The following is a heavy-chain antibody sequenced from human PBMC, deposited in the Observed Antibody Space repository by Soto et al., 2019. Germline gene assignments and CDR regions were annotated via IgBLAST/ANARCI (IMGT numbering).Heavy chain of an antibody. Sequence: PGGSLRLACAASGFTFSSYAMHWVRQAPGKGLEWVAVISYDGSNKYYADSVKGRFTISRDNSKNTLYLQMNSLRAEDTAVYYCARDRKIYCSGGSCYDWSDPWGQGTLVTVSS. J-gene: IGHJ5*02. CDR2: ISYDGSNK. D-gene: IGHD2-15*01. V-gene: IGHV3-30-3*01. CDR1: GFTFSSYA. CDR3: ARDRKIYCSGGSCYDWSDP.